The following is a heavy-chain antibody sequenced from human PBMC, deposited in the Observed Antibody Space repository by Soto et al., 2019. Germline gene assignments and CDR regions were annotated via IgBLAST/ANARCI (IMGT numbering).Heavy chain of an antibody. CDR1: GFTFGT. V-gene: IGHV3-21*01. CDR3: AIGVVGATYNY. CDR2: ISSSGSSI. D-gene: IGHD1-26*01. J-gene: IGHJ4*02. Sequence: GGSLRLSCTASGFTFGTMNWVRQAPGKGLEWVSSISSSGSSIYYADPVKGRFTLSRDKARNLLFLQMDSLRAEDTAVYYCAIGVVGATYNYWGQGTLVTVSS.